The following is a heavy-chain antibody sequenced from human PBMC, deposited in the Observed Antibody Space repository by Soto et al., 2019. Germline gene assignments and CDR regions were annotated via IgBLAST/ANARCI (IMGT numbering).Heavy chain of an antibody. D-gene: IGHD2-15*01. CDR1: GFTFSSYA. V-gene: IGHV3-30-3*01. CDR3: ARDRGVADAFDI. J-gene: IGHJ3*02. Sequence: SLRLSCAASGFTFSSYAMHWVRQAPGKGLEWVAVISYDGSNKYYADSVKGRFTISRDNSKNTLYLQMNSLRAEDTAVYYCARDRGVADAFDIWGQGTMVTVSS. CDR2: ISYDGSNK.